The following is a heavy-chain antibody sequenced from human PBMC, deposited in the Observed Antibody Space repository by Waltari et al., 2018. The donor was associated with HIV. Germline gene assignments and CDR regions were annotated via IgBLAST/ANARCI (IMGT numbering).Heavy chain of an antibody. Sequence: QVQLQESGPGLVKPSQTLSLTCTVSGGSISSGGYYWSWIRQHPGTGLEWIGYLYYSGSTYYNPSLKSRVTISVDTSKNQFSLKLSSVTAADTAVYYCARGAYCTGGVCYIGGPYYYYGMDVWGQGTTVTVSS. CDR1: GGSISSGGYY. CDR3: ARGAYCTGGVCYIGGPYYYYGMDV. D-gene: IGHD2-8*02. V-gene: IGHV4-31*03. CDR2: LYYSGST. J-gene: IGHJ6*02.